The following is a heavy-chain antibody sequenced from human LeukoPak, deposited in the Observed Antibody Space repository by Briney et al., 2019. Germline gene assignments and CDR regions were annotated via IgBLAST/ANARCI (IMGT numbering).Heavy chain of an antibody. Sequence: SGTLSLTCAVSGGSISSSNWWSWVRQPPGKGLGWIGEIYHSGSTNYNPSLKSRVTISVDTSKNQFSLKLTSVTVADTAVYYCARAKSNIAAPTYYFDYWGQGTLVTVSS. CDR3: ARAKSNIAAPTYYFDY. CDR1: GGSISSSNW. J-gene: IGHJ4*02. V-gene: IGHV4-4*02. CDR2: IYHSGST. D-gene: IGHD6-13*01.